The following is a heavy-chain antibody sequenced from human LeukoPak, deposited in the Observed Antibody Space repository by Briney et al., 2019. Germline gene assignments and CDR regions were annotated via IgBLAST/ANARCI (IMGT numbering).Heavy chain of an antibody. Sequence: GGSLRLPCASSGFPFSSYWIPGAPQPPGKGLEWVANLNQDGSEKYYVDSVEGRFTISRDNAKNSLYLQMNRLRAEDTAVYFCAKEVGAESWGQGTLVTVSS. J-gene: IGHJ4*02. CDR2: LNQDGSEK. CDR1: GFPFSSYW. V-gene: IGHV3-7*03. D-gene: IGHD1-26*01. CDR3: AKEVGAES.